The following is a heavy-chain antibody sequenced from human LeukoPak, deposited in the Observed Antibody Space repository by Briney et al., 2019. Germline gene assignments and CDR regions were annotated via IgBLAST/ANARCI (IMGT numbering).Heavy chain of an antibody. V-gene: IGHV3-23*01. CDR1: GFSFSNSA. CDR2: VSGTGGIT. D-gene: IGHD3-10*01. CDR3: ARERVGRFFDY. J-gene: IGHJ4*02. Sequence: GGSLRLSCAASGFSFSNSAMSWVRQAPGKGLEWVSVVSGTGGITDYADSVKGRFTISRDNSKSTLYLQMNSLRAEDTAVYYCARERVGRFFDYWGQGTLVTVSS.